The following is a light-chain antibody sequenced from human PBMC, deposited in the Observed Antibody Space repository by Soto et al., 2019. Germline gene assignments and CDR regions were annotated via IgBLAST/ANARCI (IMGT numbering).Light chain of an antibody. CDR2: RNN. V-gene: IGLV1-47*01. J-gene: IGLJ2*01. CDR3: ATWDDSLSGVL. CDR1: SSNIGSNY. Sequence: QSVLTQPPSASGTLGQRVIISCSGTSSNIGSNYVYWYQQLPGTAPKLLIYRNNQWPSGVPDRFSGSKSGTSASLAISGLRSEDEADYYCATWDDSLSGVLFGGGTKLTVL.